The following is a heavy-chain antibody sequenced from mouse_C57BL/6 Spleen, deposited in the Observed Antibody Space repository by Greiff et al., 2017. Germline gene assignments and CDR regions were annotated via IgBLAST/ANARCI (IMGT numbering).Heavy chain of an antibody. J-gene: IGHJ2*01. CDR1: GYSFTGYY. V-gene: IGHV1-42*01. Sequence: EVKLEESGPELVKPGASVKISCKASGYSFTGYYMNWVKQSPEKSLEWIGEINPSTGGTTYNQKFKAKATLTVDKSSSTAYMQLKSLTSEDSAVYYCASGGDYFDYWGQGTTLTVSS. CDR3: ASGGDYFDY. CDR2: INPSTGGT.